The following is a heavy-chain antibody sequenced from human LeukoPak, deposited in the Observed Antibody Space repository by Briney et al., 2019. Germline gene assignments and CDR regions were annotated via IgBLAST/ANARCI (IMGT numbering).Heavy chain of an antibody. CDR3: ARDNGSGYYYDY. J-gene: IGHJ4*02. D-gene: IGHD3-22*01. CDR1: GGSISRYY. CDR2: IYYSGGT. Sequence: SETLSLTCTVSGGSISRYYWSWIRQPPGKGLEWIGYIYYSGGTNYNPSLKSRVTISIDTSKNRFSLKLSSVTAADMAIYYCARDNGSGYYYDYWGQGTLVTVSS. V-gene: IGHV4-59*01.